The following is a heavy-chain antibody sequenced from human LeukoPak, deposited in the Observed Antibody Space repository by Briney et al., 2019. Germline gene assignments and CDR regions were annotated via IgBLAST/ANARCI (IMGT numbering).Heavy chain of an antibody. V-gene: IGHV3-43*01. CDR3: AKDGGPYYDFWSGPVDY. J-gene: IGHJ4*02. Sequence: PGGSLRLSCAASGFTFDDYTMHWVRQAPGKGLEWVSLISWDGGSTYYADSVKGRFTISRDNSKNSLYLQMNSLRTEDTALYYCAKDGGPYYDFWSGPVDYWGQGTLVTVSS. CDR1: GFTFDDYT. CDR2: ISWDGGST. D-gene: IGHD3-3*01.